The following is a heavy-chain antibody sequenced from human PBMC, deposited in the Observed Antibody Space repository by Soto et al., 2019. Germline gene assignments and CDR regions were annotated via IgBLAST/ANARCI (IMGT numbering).Heavy chain of an antibody. V-gene: IGHV4-59*08. CDR3: ASRLIEDPLRFDP. CDR2: LYYSGST. D-gene: IGHD5-12*01. CDR1: GGFIIDNY. J-gene: IGHJ5*02. Sequence: PSETLSVTCTVSGGFIIDNYWSWSRQPPGKGLEWIGYLYYSGSTNYNPSLKSRVTISVDTSKNELSLTLNSVTAADTAVYYCASRLIEDPLRFDPWGQGTLVTVSS.